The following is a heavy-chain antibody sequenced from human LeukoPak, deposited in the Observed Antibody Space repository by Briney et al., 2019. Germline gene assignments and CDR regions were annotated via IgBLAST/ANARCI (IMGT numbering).Heavy chain of an antibody. V-gene: IGHV3-7*01. D-gene: IGHD2-15*01. CDR3: ARDLAGGYCSGGSCTLFDP. CDR1: GFTFSSYW. J-gene: IGHJ5*02. Sequence: PGGSLRLSCAASGFTFSSYWMSWVRQAPGKGLEWVANIKQDGSEKYYVDSVKGRFTISRDNAKNSLYLQMNSLRAEDTAMYYCARDLAGGYCSGGSCTLFDPWGQGTLVTVSS. CDR2: IKQDGSEK.